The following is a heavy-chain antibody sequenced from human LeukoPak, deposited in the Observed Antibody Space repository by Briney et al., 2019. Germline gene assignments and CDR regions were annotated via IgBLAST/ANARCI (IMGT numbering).Heavy chain of an antibody. CDR1: GGSISSGDYY. CDR2: IYYSGST. D-gene: IGHD3-10*01. Sequence: SQTLSLTCTVSGGSISSGDYYWSWIRQPPGKGLEWIGYIYYSGSTYYNPSLKSRVTISVDTSKNQFSLKLSSVTAADTAVYYCARLGRYGSGPLHAFDIWGQGTMVTVSS. V-gene: IGHV4-30-4*08. J-gene: IGHJ3*02. CDR3: ARLGRYGSGPLHAFDI.